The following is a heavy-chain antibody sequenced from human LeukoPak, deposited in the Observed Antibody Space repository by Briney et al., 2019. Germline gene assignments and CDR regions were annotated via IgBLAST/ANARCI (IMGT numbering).Heavy chain of an antibody. J-gene: IGHJ4*02. CDR2: IYSGGNT. CDR3: ARAGFDSSGQHPHDY. V-gene: IGHV3-66*02. Sequence: GGSLRLSCAASGFNVSSHYMSWVRQAPGKGLEWVSVIYSGGNTYYADSVKGRFTISRDNSKNTLYLQMNSLRAEHTAVYYCARAGFDSSGQHPHDYWGQGTLVTVSS. CDR1: GFNVSSHY. D-gene: IGHD3-22*01.